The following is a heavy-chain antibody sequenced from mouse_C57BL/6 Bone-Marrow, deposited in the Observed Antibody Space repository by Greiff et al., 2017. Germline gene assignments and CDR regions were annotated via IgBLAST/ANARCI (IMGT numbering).Heavy chain of an antibody. Sequence: VQLQQSGAELVKPGASVKLSCKASGYTFTSYWMHWVKQRPGQGLEWIGMIHPNSGSTNYNEKFKSKATLTVDKSSSTAYMQLSSLTSEDSAVYYCARERYYGSSYWYFDVWGTGTTVTGSS. CDR1: GYTFTSYW. J-gene: IGHJ1*03. CDR2: IHPNSGST. CDR3: ARERYYGSSYWYFDV. D-gene: IGHD1-1*01. V-gene: IGHV1-64*01.